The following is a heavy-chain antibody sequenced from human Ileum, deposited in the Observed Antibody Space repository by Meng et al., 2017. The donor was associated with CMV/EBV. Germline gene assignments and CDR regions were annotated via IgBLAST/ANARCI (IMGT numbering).Heavy chain of an antibody. CDR2: IYWDDDK. CDR1: GFSRSASGVG. D-gene: IGHD3-22*01. V-gene: IGHV2-5*02. Sequence: LHVSGPTQVTPTNTLDLTCTFSGFSRSASGVGVGWIRQPPGKALEWLALIYWDDDKRYSPSLKSRLTITKDTSNNQVVLIMTNMDPVDTATYYCAHSSDYYDSSGELDYWGQGTLVTVSS. CDR3: AHSSDYYDSSGELDY. J-gene: IGHJ4*02.